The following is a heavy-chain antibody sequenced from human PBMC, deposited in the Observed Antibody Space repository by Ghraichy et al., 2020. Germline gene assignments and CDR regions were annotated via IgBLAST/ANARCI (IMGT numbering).Heavy chain of an antibody. CDR3: ATYDSSSNTFDY. CDR2: FYYSGKT. Sequence: SETLSLTCSVSGGSISSSSYYWGWIRQPPGKGLEWSGSFYYSGKTYYNPSLKSRVTISVDTSKNQFSLKLNSVTAADTAVYYCATYDSSSNTFDYWGQGTLVSVSS. J-gene: IGHJ4*02. D-gene: IGHD6-6*01. V-gene: IGHV4-39*01. CDR1: GGSISSSSYY.